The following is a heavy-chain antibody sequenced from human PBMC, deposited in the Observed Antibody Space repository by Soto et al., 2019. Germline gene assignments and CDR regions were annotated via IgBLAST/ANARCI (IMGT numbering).Heavy chain of an antibody. CDR2: IIPIFGTA. CDR1: GGTFSSYA. CDR3: ARDPEESVGATPWFDP. Sequence: QVQLVQSGAEVKKPGSSVKVSCKASGGTFSSYAISWVRHAPGQGLEWMGGIIPIFGTANYAQKFQGRVTITADKSTSTAYMELSSLRSEDTAVYYCARDPEESVGATPWFDPWGQGTLVTVSS. V-gene: IGHV1-69*06. J-gene: IGHJ5*02. D-gene: IGHD1-26*01.